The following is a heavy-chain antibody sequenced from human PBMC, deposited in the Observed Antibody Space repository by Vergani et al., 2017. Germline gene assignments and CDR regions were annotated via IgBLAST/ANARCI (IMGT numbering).Heavy chain of an antibody. CDR1: GYTFTSYA. D-gene: IGHD1-7*01. CDR3: AREKKENWNYAPNDAFDI. V-gene: IGHV1-3*01. Sequence: QVQLVQSGAEVKKPGASVKVSCKASGYTFTSYAMHLVRQAPGQRLEWMGWINAGNGNTKYSQKFQGRVTITRDTSASTAYMELSSLRSEDTAVYYCAREKKENWNYAPNDAFDIWGQGTMVTVSS. J-gene: IGHJ3*02. CDR2: INAGNGNT.